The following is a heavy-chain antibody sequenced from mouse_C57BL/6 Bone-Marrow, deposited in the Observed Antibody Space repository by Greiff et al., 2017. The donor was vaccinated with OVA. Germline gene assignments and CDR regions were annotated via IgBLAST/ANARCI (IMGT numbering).Heavy chain of an antibody. CDR1: GYTFTSYW. CDR2: IDPSDSYT. D-gene: IGHD2-5*01. Sequence: QVQLQQPGAELVMPGASVKLSCKASGYTFTSYWMHWVKQRPGPGLEWIGEIDPSDSYTNYNQKFKGKSTLTVDKSSSTAYMQLSSLTSEDSAVYYCARYSNYPEWGQGTLVTVSA. CDR3: ARYSNYPE. V-gene: IGHV1-69*01. J-gene: IGHJ3*02.